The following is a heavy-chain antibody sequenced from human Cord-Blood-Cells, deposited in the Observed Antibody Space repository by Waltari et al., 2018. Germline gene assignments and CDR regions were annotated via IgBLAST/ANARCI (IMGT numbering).Heavy chain of an antibody. CDR3: ARVHSSSWYYFDY. D-gene: IGHD6-13*01. Sequence: EVQLVASGGGLVQPGGSLRLSCAASGFTFSSYWMHWVRQAPGKGLVWVSRINSYGSSTSYGDSVKGRFTISRDNAKNTLYLQMNSLRAEDTAVYYCARVHSSSWYYFDYWGQGTLVTVSS. CDR1: GFTFSSYW. V-gene: IGHV3-74*01. J-gene: IGHJ4*02. CDR2: INSYGSST.